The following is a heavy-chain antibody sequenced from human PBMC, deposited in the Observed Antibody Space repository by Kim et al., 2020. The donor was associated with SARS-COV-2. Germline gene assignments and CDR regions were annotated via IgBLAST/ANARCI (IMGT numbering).Heavy chain of an antibody. CDR3: ARDGCSNYDFWSGYYLSCYYYYCMDV. J-gene: IGHJ6*02. Sequence: GGSLRLSCAASGFTFSSYSMNWVRQAPGKGLEWVSSIRSSSSYIYYADSVKGRFTISRDNAKNSLYLQMNSLRAEDTAVYYCARDGCSNYDFWSGYYLSCYYYYCMDVWGQGTTVTVSS. CDR2: IRSSSSYI. D-gene: IGHD3-3*01. CDR1: GFTFSSYS. V-gene: IGHV3-21*01.